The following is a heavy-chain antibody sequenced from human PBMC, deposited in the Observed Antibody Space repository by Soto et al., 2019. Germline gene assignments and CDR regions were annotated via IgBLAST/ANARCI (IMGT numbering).Heavy chain of an antibody. CDR3: ARHHDY. CDR2: VYYNGNT. Sequence: PSETLSLTCTVSGGSISSDYWSWIRQPPGKGLEWIGNVYYNGNTYYNASLKSRLTISVDTSNNQFSLKVKSVTAADTAVYYCARHHDYWGQGTLVTVSS. V-gene: IGHV4-59*08. J-gene: IGHJ4*02. CDR1: GGSISSDY.